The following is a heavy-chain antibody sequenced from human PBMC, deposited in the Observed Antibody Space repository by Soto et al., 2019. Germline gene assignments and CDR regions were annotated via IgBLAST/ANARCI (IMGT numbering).Heavy chain of an antibody. CDR2: IYYSGST. D-gene: IGHD3-10*01. Sequence: SETLSLTCTVSGGSISSGDYYWSWIRQPPGKGLEWIGYIYYSGSTYYNPSLKSRVTISVDTSKNQFSLKLSSVTAADTAVYYCARSVRGVFRATARIFDYWGQGTLVTVSS. J-gene: IGHJ4*02. V-gene: IGHV4-30-4*01. CDR1: GGSISSGDYY. CDR3: ARSVRGVFRATARIFDY.